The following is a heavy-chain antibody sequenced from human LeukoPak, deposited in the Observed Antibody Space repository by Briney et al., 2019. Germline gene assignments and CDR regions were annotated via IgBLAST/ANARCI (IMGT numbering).Heavy chain of an antibody. CDR3: ARKGPVTIADY. Sequence: SETLSLTCAVSGGFISSGNWWGWFRQPPRKGLEWIGEIHHRVGINYNPSLKIRIAISMDKSKNHFYLDVTSMTAADTAMYYCARKGPVTIADYWGRGTLVTVSS. CDR1: GGFISSGNW. D-gene: IGHD4-11*01. V-gene: IGHV4-4*02. J-gene: IGHJ4*02. CDR2: IHHRVGI.